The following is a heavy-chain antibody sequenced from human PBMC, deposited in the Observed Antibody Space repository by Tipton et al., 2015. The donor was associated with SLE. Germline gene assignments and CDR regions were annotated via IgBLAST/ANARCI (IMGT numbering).Heavy chain of an antibody. CDR2: IYSGGST. CDR3: ARVGGGSSWYGWFDP. D-gene: IGHD6-13*01. Sequence: SLRLSCAASGFTVSSNYMSWVRQAPGKGLEWVSVIYSGGSTYYADSVKGRFTISRHNPKNTLYLQMNSLRAEDTAVYYCARVGGGSSWYGWFDPWGQGTLVTVSS. J-gene: IGHJ5*02. V-gene: IGHV3-53*04. CDR1: GFTVSSNY.